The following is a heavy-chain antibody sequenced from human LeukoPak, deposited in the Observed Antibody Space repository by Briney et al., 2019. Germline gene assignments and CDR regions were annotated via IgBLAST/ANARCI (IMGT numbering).Heavy chain of an antibody. J-gene: IGHJ6*02. D-gene: IGHD2-21*02. V-gene: IGHV1-69*04. CDR1: GGTFSSYA. CDR2: IIPILGIA. Sequence: ASVNVSCKSAGGTFSSYAISWVRQAPGRGLEWMGRIIPILGIANYAQKFQGRATVTADKQPSRHYMELRTLRAEDTAGYYCASPSILSDFNAGSYYYYGMDVWGQGTTVTVSS. CDR3: ASPSILSDFNAGSYYYYGMDV.